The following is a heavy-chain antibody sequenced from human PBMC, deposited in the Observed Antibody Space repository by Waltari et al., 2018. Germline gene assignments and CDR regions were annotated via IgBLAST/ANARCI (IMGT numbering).Heavy chain of an antibody. Sequence: QLQLQESGPGLVKPSETLSLTCTVSGGSISSSSYYWGWIRQPPGKGLEWIGSIYYSGSTYYNPSLKSRVTISVDTSKNQFSLKLSSVTAADTAVYYCARDLEVGAILGAFDIWGQGTMVTVSS. V-gene: IGHV4-39*07. CDR2: IYYSGST. D-gene: IGHD1-26*01. CDR1: GGSISSSSYY. CDR3: ARDLEVGAILGAFDI. J-gene: IGHJ3*02.